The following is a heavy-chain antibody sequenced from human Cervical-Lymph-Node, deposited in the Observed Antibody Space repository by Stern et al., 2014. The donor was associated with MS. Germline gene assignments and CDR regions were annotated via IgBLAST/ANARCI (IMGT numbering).Heavy chain of an antibody. Sequence: VHLVESGAEVKKPGASVKVSCKASGYTFTGYYIHWVRQAPGQGLEWMGWINPNSGGTNYAQKFQGRVTLSRDTSISTAYMELSRLRSDDTAVYFCARGGMGYCSSTNCYTDFDYWGQGTLVTVSS. CDR1: GYTFTGYY. J-gene: IGHJ4*02. CDR2: INPNSGGT. V-gene: IGHV1-2*02. CDR3: ARGGMGYCSSTNCYTDFDY. D-gene: IGHD2-2*02.